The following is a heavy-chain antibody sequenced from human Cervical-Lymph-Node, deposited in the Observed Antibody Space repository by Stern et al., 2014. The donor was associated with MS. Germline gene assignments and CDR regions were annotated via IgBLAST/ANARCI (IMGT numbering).Heavy chain of an antibody. J-gene: IGHJ5*02. CDR1: GFTFSTSP. V-gene: IGHV3-30*04. CDR2: ISSDGSNK. D-gene: IGHD2-15*01. CDR3: ARDRRYCSGGSCSVNWLDP. Sequence: VQLVESGGGVVQPGRSLRLSCVASGFTFSTSPMHWVRQAPGKGLEWLAYISSDGSNKYHVDSVKGRLTISRDNSRNTLFLQMNSLRAEDTAVYYCARDRRYCSGGSCSVNWLDPWGQGTLVTVSS.